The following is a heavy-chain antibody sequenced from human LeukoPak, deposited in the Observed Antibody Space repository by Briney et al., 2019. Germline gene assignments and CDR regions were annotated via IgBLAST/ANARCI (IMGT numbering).Heavy chain of an antibody. CDR3: ARGYYYYYGMDV. J-gene: IGHJ6*02. Sequence: SEALSLTCAAYGGSFSGYYWSWIRQPPGKGLEWIGEINHSGSTNYNPSLKSRVTISVDTSKNQFSLKLSSVTAADTAVYYCARGYYYYYGMDVWGQGTTVTVSS. V-gene: IGHV4-34*01. CDR1: GGSFSGYY. CDR2: INHSGST.